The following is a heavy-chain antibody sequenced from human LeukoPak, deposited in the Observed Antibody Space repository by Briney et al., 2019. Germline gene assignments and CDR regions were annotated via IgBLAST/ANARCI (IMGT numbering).Heavy chain of an antibody. Sequence: QAGGSLRPSCAASGFPLSNYWMHWVRQTPGKGLVWVSRINPDGTTTSYADSVKGRFTISRDSARNTLYLEMNSLRAEDTAVYYCARVGIGRYSFDSWGQGTLVTVSS. V-gene: IGHV3-74*01. CDR3: ARVGIGRYSFDS. CDR1: GFPLSNYW. CDR2: INPDGTTT. D-gene: IGHD1-26*01. J-gene: IGHJ4*02.